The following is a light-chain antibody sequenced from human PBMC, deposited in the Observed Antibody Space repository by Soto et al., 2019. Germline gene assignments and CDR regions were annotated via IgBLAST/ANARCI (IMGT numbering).Light chain of an antibody. CDR2: GAS. V-gene: IGKV3-15*01. CDR3: QQYNNWPYT. CDR1: QSVSSN. Sequence: EIVMTQSPAPLSVSPGERATLSCRASQSVSSNLAWYQQKPGHAPRLLIYGASTRATGIPARFSGSRSGTEFTLTISSLQSEDFAVYYCQQYNNWPYTFGQGTKLEIK. J-gene: IGKJ2*01.